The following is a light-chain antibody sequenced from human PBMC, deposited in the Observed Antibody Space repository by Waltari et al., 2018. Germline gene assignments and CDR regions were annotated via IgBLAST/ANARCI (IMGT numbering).Light chain of an antibody. Sequence: QSALTQPASVSGSPGKSITLPCIGTSSDVGGYSLVSWYQQHPGKAPKLMIYEDSKRPAGVSNRLSGLKTGNTASLTISGLQAEDEADYYCCSYVRNVTWVFGGGTKLTVL. CDR2: EDS. J-gene: IGLJ3*02. V-gene: IGLV2-23*01. CDR1: SSDVGGYSL. CDR3: CSYVRNVTWV.